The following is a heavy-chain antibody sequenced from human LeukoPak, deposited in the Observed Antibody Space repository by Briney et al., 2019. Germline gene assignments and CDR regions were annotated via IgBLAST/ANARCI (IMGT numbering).Heavy chain of an antibody. Sequence: PGGSLRLSCAASGFTFSSYAMSWVRQAPGKGLEWVSAISGSGGSTYYADSVKGRFTISRDNSKNTLYLQMNSLRAEDTAVYYCPSFPSYCSSTSCYAWGGYWGQGTLVTVSS. V-gene: IGHV3-23*01. CDR2: ISGSGGST. D-gene: IGHD2-2*01. CDR3: PSFPSYCSSTSCYAWGGY. CDR1: GFTFSSYA. J-gene: IGHJ4*02.